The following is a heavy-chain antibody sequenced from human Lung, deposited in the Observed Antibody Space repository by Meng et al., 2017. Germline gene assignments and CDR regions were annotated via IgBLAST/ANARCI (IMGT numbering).Heavy chain of an antibody. CDR2: INAGSENT. D-gene: IGHD2-21*01. CDR3: ARDIVVTFGELTTLDS. Sequence: QGHLVQSGAEVKKPGAAGKVSGKAAGYTFTNYAMQWVRQAPGQGLEWMGWINAGSENTEYSQKFQGRVTLTRDTSATTAYMELRSLKSEDTAIYYCARDIVVTFGELTTLDSWGQGTLVTVSS. V-gene: IGHV1-3*01. J-gene: IGHJ4*02. CDR1: GYTFTNYA.